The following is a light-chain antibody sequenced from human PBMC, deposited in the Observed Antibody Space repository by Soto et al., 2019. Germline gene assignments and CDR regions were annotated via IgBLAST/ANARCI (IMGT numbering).Light chain of an antibody. J-gene: IGLJ1*01. CDR3: VSYTSSCSYV. Sequence: QSALTQPASVSGSPGQWITISCTGTSSDVGGYIYVSWYQQHPGKAPKLMIYDGNNRPSGVSNRFSGSKSGNTSSLTIAGHENEDEDYYYHVSYTSSCSYVFGSGTKLTVL. CDR2: DGN. CDR1: SSDVGGYIY. V-gene: IGLV2-14*03.